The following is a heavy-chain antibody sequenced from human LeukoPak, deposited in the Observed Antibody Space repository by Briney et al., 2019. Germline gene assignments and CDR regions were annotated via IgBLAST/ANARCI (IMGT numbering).Heavy chain of an antibody. CDR2: IYNSGST. J-gene: IGHJ4*02. CDR1: GGSISSGSYY. CDR3: ARTYCTNGVCYKSPSTAFFDY. Sequence: SQTLSLTCTVSGGSISSGSYYWSWIRQPAGKGLEWIGRIYNSGSTNYNPSLKSRVTISVDTSKNQFSLKLSSVTAADTAVYYCARTYCTNGVCYKSPSTAFFDYWGQGTLVTVSS. D-gene: IGHD2-8*01. V-gene: IGHV4-61*02.